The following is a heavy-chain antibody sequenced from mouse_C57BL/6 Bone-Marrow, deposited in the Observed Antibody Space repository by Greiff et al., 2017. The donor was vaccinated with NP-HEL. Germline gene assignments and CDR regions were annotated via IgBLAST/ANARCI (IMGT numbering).Heavy chain of an antibody. CDR1: GFNIKDDY. CDR2: IDPENGDT. J-gene: IGHJ3*01. D-gene: IGHD1-1*01. CDR3: TTDYYGSSRAY. Sequence: EVKVVESGAELVRPGASVKLSCTASGFNIKDDYMHWVKQRPEQGLEWIGWIDPENGDTEYASKFQGKATITADTSSNTAYLQLSSLTSEDTAVYYCTTDYYGSSRAYWGQGTLVTVSA. V-gene: IGHV14-4*01.